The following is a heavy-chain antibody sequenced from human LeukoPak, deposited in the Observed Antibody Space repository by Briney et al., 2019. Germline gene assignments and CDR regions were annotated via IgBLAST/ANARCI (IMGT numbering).Heavy chain of an antibody. CDR3: ARGSQYSSSFMIDP. V-gene: IGHV4-61*02. D-gene: IGHD6-13*01. J-gene: IGHJ5*02. CDR1: GGSISSGSYY. CDR2: IYTSGST. Sequence: KPLQTLSLTCTVPGGSISSGSYYWRWIRQPRREGLEWVGRIYTSGSTTYNPSLKSRVTISVDTSKNQFSLRLSSVTAADTAVYYCARGSQYSSSFMIDPWGQGTLVTVSS.